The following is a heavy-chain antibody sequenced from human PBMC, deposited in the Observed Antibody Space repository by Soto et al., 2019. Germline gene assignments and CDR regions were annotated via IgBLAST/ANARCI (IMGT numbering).Heavy chain of an antibody. CDR1: GFTVSSNY. Sequence: GGSLRLSCAASGFTVSSNYMSWVRQAPGKGLEWVSVIYSGGSTYSADSVKGRFTITRDNSKNTLYLQMNSLRAEDTAVYYCARVSLDFWGGYPDAFDIWGQGTVVTVSS. CDR3: ARVSLDFWGGYPDAFDI. D-gene: IGHD3-3*01. V-gene: IGHV3-66*01. J-gene: IGHJ3*02. CDR2: IYSGGST.